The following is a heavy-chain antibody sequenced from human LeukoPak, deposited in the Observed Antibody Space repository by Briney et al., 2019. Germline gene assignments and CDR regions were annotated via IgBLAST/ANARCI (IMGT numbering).Heavy chain of an antibody. V-gene: IGHV3-30*02. D-gene: IGHD5-24*01. CDR3: SKVLEMATKSDNWFDP. CDR2: IRYDGSNK. J-gene: IGHJ5*02. CDR1: GFNFSRYG. Sequence: GGSLRLSCAVSGFNFSRYGRHWVRQGPGKGLEWVAFIRYDGSNKYYAESVKGRFTISRDNSKNTLYLQMNSLRAEDTAVYYCSKVLEMATKSDNWFDPWGQGTLVTVSS.